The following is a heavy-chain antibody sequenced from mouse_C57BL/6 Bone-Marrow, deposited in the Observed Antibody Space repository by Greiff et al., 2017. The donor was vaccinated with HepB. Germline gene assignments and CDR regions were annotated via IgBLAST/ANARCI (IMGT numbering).Heavy chain of an antibody. CDR1: GFTFSDYY. CDR3: ARYSDWYFDV. J-gene: IGHJ1*03. V-gene: IGHV5-16*01. Sequence: DVKLVESEGGLVQPGSSMKLSCTASGFTFSDYYMAWVRQVPEKGLEWVANINYDGSSTYYLDSLKSRFIISRDNAKNILYLQMSSLKSEDTATYYCARYSDWYFDVWGTGTTVTVSS. D-gene: IGHD2-12*01. CDR2: INYDGSST.